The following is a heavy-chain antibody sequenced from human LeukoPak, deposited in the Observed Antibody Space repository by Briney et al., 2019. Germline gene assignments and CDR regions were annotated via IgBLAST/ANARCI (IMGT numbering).Heavy chain of an antibody. CDR1: GGSISSYY. D-gene: IGHD5-12*01. CDR3: AREPPDDYELFDY. V-gene: IGHV4-59*01. CDR2: IYYSGST. J-gene: IGHJ4*02. Sequence: SETLSLTCTVSGGSISSYYWSWIRQPPGKGLEWIGYIYYSGSTNYNPSLKSRVTISVDTSKNQFSLKLSCVTAADTGVYYCAREPPDDYELFDYWGQGTLVSVSS.